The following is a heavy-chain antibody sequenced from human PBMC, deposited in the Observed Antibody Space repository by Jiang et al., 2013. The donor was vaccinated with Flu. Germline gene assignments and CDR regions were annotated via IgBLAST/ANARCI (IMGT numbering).Heavy chain of an antibody. D-gene: IGHD5-24*01. J-gene: IGHJ4*02. CDR3: ARLTRRDGYSEVDY. CDR2: IYYSGST. Sequence: SISSSSYYWGWIRQPPGKGLEWIGSIYYSGSTYYNPSLKSRVTISVDTSKNQFSLKLSSVTAADTAVYYCARLTRRDGYSEVDYWGQGTLVTVSS. V-gene: IGHV4-39*01. CDR1: SISSSSYY.